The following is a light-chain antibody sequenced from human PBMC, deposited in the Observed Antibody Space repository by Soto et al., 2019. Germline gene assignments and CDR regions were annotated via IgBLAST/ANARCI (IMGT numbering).Light chain of an antibody. CDR3: LLSYNGPYV. Sequence: QAVVTQDPALTVCPCGTVSLTCGSSTGAVTNGHYPYWFQQKPGQAPRTLIYDTTNRHSWTPARFSGSLLGGKAALPLSGAQPEDEAEYYCLLSYNGPYVFGTGTKVTVL. CDR2: DTT. J-gene: IGLJ1*01. V-gene: IGLV7-46*01. CDR1: TGAVTNGHY.